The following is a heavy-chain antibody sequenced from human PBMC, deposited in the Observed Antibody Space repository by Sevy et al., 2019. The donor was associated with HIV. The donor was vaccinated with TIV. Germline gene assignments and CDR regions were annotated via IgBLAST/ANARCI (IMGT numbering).Heavy chain of an antibody. CDR1: AFIFSSYT. CDR2: VSSDSSHI. Sequence: GGSLRLSCAGSAFIFSSYTVNWVRQAPGKGLEWLASVSSDSSHIYYAESVRGRFTISRDNAKNSAFLQMDSLRIEDTAVYYCARARVDFDYWGPGTLVTVSS. V-gene: IGHV3-21*01. CDR3: ARARVDFDY. J-gene: IGHJ4*02.